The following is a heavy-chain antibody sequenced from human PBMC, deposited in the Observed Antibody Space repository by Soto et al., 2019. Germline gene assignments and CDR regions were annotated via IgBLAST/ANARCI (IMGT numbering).Heavy chain of an antibody. J-gene: IGHJ2*01. CDR2: IYYSGST. Sequence: QPPGKGLEWIGSIYYSGSTYYNPSLKRRVTITVDTSKNQVSLKLSSVTAADTAVYYCARRKKGLRFLEWLRGNFFVEAEAGKRDTVPVSAFLLTRSSDL. V-gene: IGHV4-39*01. CDR3: ARRKKGLRFLEWLRGNFFVEAEAGKRDTVPVSAFLLTRSSDL. D-gene: IGHD3-3*01.